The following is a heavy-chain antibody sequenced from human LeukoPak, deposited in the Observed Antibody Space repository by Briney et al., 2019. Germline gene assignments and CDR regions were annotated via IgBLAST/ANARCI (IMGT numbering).Heavy chain of an antibody. Sequence: SETLSLTCAVYGGSFSGYYWSWIRQPPGKGLEWIGEINHSGSTNYNPSLKSRVTISVDTSKNQFSLKLSSVTAADTAVYYCARPIRFLTRGLMDVWGKGTTVTVSS. D-gene: IGHD3-3*01. V-gene: IGHV4-34*01. CDR3: ARPIRFLTRGLMDV. CDR1: GGSFSGYY. J-gene: IGHJ6*04. CDR2: INHSGST.